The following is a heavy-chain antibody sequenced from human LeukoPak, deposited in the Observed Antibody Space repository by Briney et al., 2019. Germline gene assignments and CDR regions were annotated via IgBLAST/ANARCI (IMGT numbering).Heavy chain of an antibody. CDR2: IYYSGST. CDR1: GGSISSYY. CDR3: ARVPPEAYWYFDL. J-gene: IGHJ2*01. Sequence: SETLSLTCTVSGGSISSYYWSWIRQPPGKGLEWIGYIYYSGSTNYNPPLKSRVTISGHTSKNQISLKLKSVTAADTAVYYCARVPPEAYWYFDLWGRGTLVTVSS. V-gene: IGHV4-59*01. D-gene: IGHD1-14*01.